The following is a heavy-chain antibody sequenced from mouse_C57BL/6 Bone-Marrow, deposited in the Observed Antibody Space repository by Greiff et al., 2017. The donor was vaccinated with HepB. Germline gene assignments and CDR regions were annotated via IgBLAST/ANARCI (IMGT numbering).Heavy chain of an antibody. V-gene: IGHV1-55*01. CDR3: ARGGYSNYVSYFDY. CDR1: GYPFTRYW. D-gene: IGHD2-5*01. J-gene: IGHJ2*01. CDR2: IYSGSGST. Sequence: QVQLQQPGAELVKPGASVKMSCTASGYPFTRYWVTWVKQRPGQGLEWIGDIYSGSGSTNYNEKFKSKATLTVDTSSSTAYMQLSSLTSEDSAVYYCARGGYSNYVSYFDYWGQGTTLTVSS.